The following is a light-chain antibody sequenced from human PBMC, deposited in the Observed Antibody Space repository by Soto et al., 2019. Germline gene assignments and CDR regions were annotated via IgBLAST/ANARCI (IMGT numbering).Light chain of an antibody. Sequence: DIVMTQSPLSLRVTPGEPASISCRSSQSLLHSSGYNYLHWYLQKPGQSPQLLISLGSDRSSGVPDRFSGSGSGTDFTLTISRVEAEDVGVYYCMQPLQTPWTFVQGTKVEIK. CDR1: QSLLHSSGYNY. CDR3: MQPLQTPWT. J-gene: IGKJ1*01. V-gene: IGKV2-28*01. CDR2: LGS.